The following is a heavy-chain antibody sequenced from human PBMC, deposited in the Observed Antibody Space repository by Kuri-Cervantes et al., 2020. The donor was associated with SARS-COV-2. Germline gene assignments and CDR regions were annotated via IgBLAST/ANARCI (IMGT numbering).Heavy chain of an antibody. CDR1: GFILSSYA. D-gene: IGHD6-19*01. CDR2: ISYDGSNK. Sequence: LSLTCAASGFILSSYAMHWVRQAPGKGLEWVAVISYDGSNKYYADSVKGRFTISRDNSKNTLYLQMNSLRAEDTAVYYCASSPVAAPFGAFDIWGQGTMVTVSS. V-gene: IGHV3-30-3*01. J-gene: IGHJ3*02. CDR3: ASSPVAAPFGAFDI.